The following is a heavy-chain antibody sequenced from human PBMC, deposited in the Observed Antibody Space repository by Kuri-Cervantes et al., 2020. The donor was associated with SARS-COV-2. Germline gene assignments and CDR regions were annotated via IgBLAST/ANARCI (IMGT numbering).Heavy chain of an antibody. Sequence: LSLTCAASGFTFSSYAMHWVRQAPGKGLEWVAVISYDGSNKYYADPMKGRFTISRDNSKNTLYLQMNSLRAEDTAVYYCASQILYLGVGYFDYWGQGTLVTVSS. V-gene: IGHV3-30-3*01. D-gene: IGHD2-8*01. J-gene: IGHJ4*02. CDR2: ISYDGSNK. CDR3: ASQILYLGVGYFDY. CDR1: GFTFSSYA.